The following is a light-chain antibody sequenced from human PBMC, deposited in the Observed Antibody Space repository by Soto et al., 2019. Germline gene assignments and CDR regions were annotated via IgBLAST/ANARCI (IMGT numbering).Light chain of an antibody. V-gene: IGKV1-27*01. Sequence: DIQMTQSPTSLSASVGDRVTITCRASQDIRNFVAWYQQKPGKAPKLLIYAASTLQSGVPSRFSGSGSGTDFTLTINSLPPEDVATYSCQQYSSVPVFGPGTKVEIK. CDR1: QDIRNF. J-gene: IGKJ3*01. CDR2: AAS. CDR3: QQYSSVPV.